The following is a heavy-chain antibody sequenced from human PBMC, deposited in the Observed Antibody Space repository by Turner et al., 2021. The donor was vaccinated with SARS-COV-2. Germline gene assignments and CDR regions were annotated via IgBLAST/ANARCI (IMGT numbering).Heavy chain of an antibody. Sequence: EVQLLESGGGWVQPGGLLCPLCAPSGFPFSSYAMSWVRQAPGKGLEWVSAISGSGGSTYYADSVKGRFTISRDNSKNTLYLQMNSLRAEDTAVYYCAKADRIMIVVVITLFDYWGQGTLVTVSS. CDR3: AKADRIMIVVVITLFDY. CDR2: ISGSGGST. J-gene: IGHJ4*02. CDR1: GFPFSSYA. D-gene: IGHD3-22*01. V-gene: IGHV3-23*01.